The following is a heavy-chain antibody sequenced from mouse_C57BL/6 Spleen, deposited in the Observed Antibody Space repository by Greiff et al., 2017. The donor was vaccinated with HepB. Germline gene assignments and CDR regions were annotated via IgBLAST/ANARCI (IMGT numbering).Heavy chain of an antibody. V-gene: IGHV5-17*01. D-gene: IGHD2-3*01. CDR1: GFTFSDYG. CDR2: ISSGSSTI. CDR3: ARRDGPWYFDV. J-gene: IGHJ1*03. Sequence: DVQLVESGGGLVKPGGSLKLSCAASGFTFSDYGMHWVRQAPEKGLEWVAYISSGSSTIYYADTVKGRFTISRDNAKNTLFLQMTSLRSEDTAMYYCARRDGPWYFDVWGTGTTVTVSS.